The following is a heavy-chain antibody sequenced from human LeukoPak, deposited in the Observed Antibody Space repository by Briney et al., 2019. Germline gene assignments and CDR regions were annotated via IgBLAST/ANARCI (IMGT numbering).Heavy chain of an antibody. V-gene: IGHV3-23*01. CDR3: AKVRRYYDSSGYGY. CDR2: ISGSGGST. D-gene: IGHD3-22*01. Sequence: GGSLRLSCAASGFTFSSYAMSWVRQAPGKGLEWVSAISGSGGSTYYADSVKGRFTISRDNSKNTLYLQMNSLRAEDTAVYYCAKVRRYYDSSGYGYWGQGTLDTVSS. CDR1: GFTFSSYA. J-gene: IGHJ4*02.